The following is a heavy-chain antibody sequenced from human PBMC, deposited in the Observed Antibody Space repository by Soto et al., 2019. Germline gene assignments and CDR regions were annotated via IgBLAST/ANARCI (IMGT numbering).Heavy chain of an antibody. CDR3: ARTLGYCSGGSGRPSYYYGMDV. Sequence: SVKVSCKASGGTFSSYAISWVRQAPGQGLEWMGGIIPIFGTANYAQKFQGRGTITADESTSTAYMELSSLRSEDTAVYYCARTLGYCSGGSGRPSYYYGMDVWGQGTTVTV. V-gene: IGHV1-69*13. J-gene: IGHJ6*02. D-gene: IGHD2-15*01. CDR1: GGTFSSYA. CDR2: IIPIFGTA.